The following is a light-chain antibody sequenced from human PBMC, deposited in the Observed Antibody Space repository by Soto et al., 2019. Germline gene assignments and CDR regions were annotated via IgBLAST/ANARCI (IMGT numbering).Light chain of an antibody. Sequence: EIVLTQSPATLSFSPGERATLSCRASQSVSSYLAWYQQKPGQAPRLLIYDASNRATGIPARFSGSGSGTDFTLTISSLEPEDFAVYYCQQRSNWPLTFGVGTKVDIK. CDR1: QSVSSY. J-gene: IGKJ4*01. CDR3: QQRSNWPLT. CDR2: DAS. V-gene: IGKV3-11*01.